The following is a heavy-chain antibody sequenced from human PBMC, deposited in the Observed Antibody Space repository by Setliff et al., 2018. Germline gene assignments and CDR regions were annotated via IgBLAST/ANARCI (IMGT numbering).Heavy chain of an antibody. D-gene: IGHD3-3*01. CDR1: GYTFTSYY. CDR3: ARELLFGGVIVDY. Sequence: ASVKVSCKASGYTFTSYYMHWVRQAPGQGLEWMGLINPSGGFTSYAQKLQDRVTMTRDTPTSTVYMDLSSLRSGDTAMYYCARELLFGGVIVDYWGQGTLVTVSS. J-gene: IGHJ4*02. V-gene: IGHV1-46*04. CDR2: INPSGGFT.